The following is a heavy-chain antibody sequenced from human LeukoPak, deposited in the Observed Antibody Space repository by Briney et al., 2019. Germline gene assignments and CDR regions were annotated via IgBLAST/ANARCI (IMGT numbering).Heavy chain of an antibody. Sequence: YPSETLSLTCTVSGGSISSSSYYWGWIRQPPGKGLEWIGSIYYSGSTYYNPSLKSRVTISVDTSKNQFSLKLSSVTAADTAVYYCARRTGHFDYWGQGTLVTVSS. D-gene: IGHD1-1*01. CDR3: ARRTGHFDY. CDR1: GGSISSSSYY. V-gene: IGHV4-39*07. J-gene: IGHJ4*02. CDR2: IYYSGST.